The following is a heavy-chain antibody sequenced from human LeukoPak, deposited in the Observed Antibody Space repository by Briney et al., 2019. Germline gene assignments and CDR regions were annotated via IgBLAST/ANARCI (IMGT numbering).Heavy chain of an antibody. J-gene: IGHJ5*02. CDR3: ARGRGPYGWFDP. Sequence: GGSLRLSCAASGFTFSSYGMHWVRQAPGKGLVWVSRINSDGSSTNYADSVKGRFTISRDNAKNTLYLQMNGLRVEDTAEYYCARGRGPYGWFDPWGQGTLVTVSS. D-gene: IGHD3-10*01. CDR2: INSDGSST. CDR1: GFTFSSYG. V-gene: IGHV3-74*01.